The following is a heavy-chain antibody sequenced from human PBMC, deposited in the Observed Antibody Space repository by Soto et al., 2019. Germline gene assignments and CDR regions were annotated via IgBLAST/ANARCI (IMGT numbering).Heavy chain of an antibody. J-gene: IGHJ4*02. CDR2: ISYDGSKK. D-gene: IGHD5-12*01. Sequence: QVQLVESGGGVVQPGRSLRLSCAASGFTFSSYGMHWVRQAPGKGLEWLAVISYDGSKKYNADSVKGRITISRDNSKNTLYLQMNTLRPEDTAVYYCAKKGNTVYDLSPFDYWGQGTLVTVSS. CDR1: GFTFSSYG. V-gene: IGHV3-30*18. CDR3: AKKGNTVYDLSPFDY.